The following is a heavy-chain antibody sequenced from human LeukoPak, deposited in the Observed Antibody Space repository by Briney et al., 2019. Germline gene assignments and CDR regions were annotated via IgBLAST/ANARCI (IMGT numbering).Heavy chain of an antibody. CDR2: ISSSGSTI. V-gene: IGHV3-48*03. CDR1: GFTFSSYE. Sequence: GGSLRLSCAASGFTFSSYEMNWVRQAPGKGLEWVSYISSSGSTIYYADSVKGRFTISRDNAKNSLYLQMNSPRAEDTAVYYCARAWEAGFDYWGQGTLVTVSS. CDR3: ARAWEAGFDY. J-gene: IGHJ4*02. D-gene: IGHD1-26*01.